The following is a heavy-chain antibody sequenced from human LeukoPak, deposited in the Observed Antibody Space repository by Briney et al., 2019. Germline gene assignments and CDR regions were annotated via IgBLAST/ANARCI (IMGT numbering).Heavy chain of an antibody. Sequence: PSETLSLTCAVSGGSMSPYYWSWIRQPPGKGLEWIGYVYYSGSTNYNPSLKSRVTISLDTPKNQFSLNLTSVTAADTAVYYCAREVGDSDSDNWFDPWGQGTLVTVSS. CDR2: VYYSGST. J-gene: IGHJ5*02. D-gene: IGHD2-21*02. CDR1: GGSMSPYY. V-gene: IGHV4-59*01. CDR3: AREVGDSDSDNWFDP.